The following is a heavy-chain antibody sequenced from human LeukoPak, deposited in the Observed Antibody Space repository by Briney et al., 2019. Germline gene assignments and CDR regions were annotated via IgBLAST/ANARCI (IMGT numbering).Heavy chain of an antibody. Sequence: VASVKVSCKASGYTFTGYYMHWVRQAPGQGLEWMGWINPNSGGTNYAQKFQGRVTMTRDTSISTAYMELSRLRSDDTAVYYCARQNPKAAAGIDFDYWGQGTLVTVSS. V-gene: IGHV1-2*02. J-gene: IGHJ4*02. CDR2: INPNSGGT. CDR3: ARQNPKAAAGIDFDY. CDR1: GYTFTGYY. D-gene: IGHD6-13*01.